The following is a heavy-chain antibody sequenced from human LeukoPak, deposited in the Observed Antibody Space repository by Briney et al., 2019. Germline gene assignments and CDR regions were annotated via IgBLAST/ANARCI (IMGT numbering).Heavy chain of an antibody. D-gene: IGHD5-18*01. J-gene: IGHJ5*02. CDR2: ISSSSSYI. Sequence: PGGSLRLSCAASGFTFSSYSMNWVRQAPGKGLEWVSSISSSSSYIYYADSVKGRFTISRDNAKNSLYLQMNSLRAEDTAVYYCARDRYSYGPISGQDWFDPWGQGTLVTVSS. CDR1: GFTFSSYS. V-gene: IGHV3-21*01. CDR3: ARDRYSYGPISGQDWFDP.